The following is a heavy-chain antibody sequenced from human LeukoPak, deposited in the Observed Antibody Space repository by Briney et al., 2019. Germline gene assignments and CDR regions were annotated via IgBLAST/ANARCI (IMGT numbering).Heavy chain of an antibody. D-gene: IGHD2-2*01. CDR2: IYDSGST. V-gene: IGHV4-30-4*08. Sequence: PSETLSLTCAVSGGSIYSGAYYWSWIRQLPGKGLEWIGYIYDSGSTFYNPSLRSRVTMSVDTSKNQFSLKLNSVTAADTAVYYCARVNYIGVVRDFWWFDPWGQGTLVTVSS. J-gene: IGHJ5*02. CDR1: GGSIYSGAYY. CDR3: ARVNYIGVVRDFWWFDP.